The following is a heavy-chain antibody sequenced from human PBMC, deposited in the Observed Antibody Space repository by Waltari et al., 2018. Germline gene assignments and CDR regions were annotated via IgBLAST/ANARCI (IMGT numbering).Heavy chain of an antibody. Sequence: QVQLQESGPGLVRPSETLSLTCTVSGGSVRSNYWNWIRQSPGKGLEWIGYMSYIGSPNYNPSLRGRVTISLDTTKNQFSLNLESVTAADTAVYYCARDRGGQIWFDSWGQGTLVPVSS. CDR2: MSYIGSP. J-gene: IGHJ5*01. CDR1: GGSVRSNY. CDR3: ARDRGGQIWFDS. V-gene: IGHV4-59*02. D-gene: IGHD3-16*01.